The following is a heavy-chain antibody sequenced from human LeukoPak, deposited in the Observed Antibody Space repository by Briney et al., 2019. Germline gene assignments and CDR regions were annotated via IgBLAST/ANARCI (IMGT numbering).Heavy chain of an antibody. Sequence: PGGSLRLSCAASGFTFSSYSMNWVRQAPGKGLEWVSSISSSSSYIYYADSVKGRFTISRDNAKNSLYLQINSLRAEDTAVYYCATVVLMGNFDYWGQGTLVTVSS. J-gene: IGHJ4*02. CDR1: GFTFSSYS. V-gene: IGHV3-21*01. D-gene: IGHD2-8*01. CDR3: ATVVLMGNFDY. CDR2: ISSSSSYI.